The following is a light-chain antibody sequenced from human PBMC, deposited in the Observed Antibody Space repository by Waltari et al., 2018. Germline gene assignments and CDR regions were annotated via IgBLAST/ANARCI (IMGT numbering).Light chain of an antibody. CDR2: LVS. Sequence: DIVMTQSPLSLSVTPGEPASISCRSSQSLLHSSGNTFLDWYLQKPGQLPQLLVYLVSKRASGVPDRFSGRGAGTDFTLKISRVEAEDVGVYFCMQARQTPWTFGQGTKVEIK. V-gene: IGKV2-28*01. CDR1: QSLLHSSGNTF. CDR3: MQARQTPWT. J-gene: IGKJ1*01.